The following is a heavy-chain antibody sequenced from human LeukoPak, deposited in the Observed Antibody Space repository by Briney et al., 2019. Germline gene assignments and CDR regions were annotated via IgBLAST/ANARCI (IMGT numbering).Heavy chain of an antibody. J-gene: IGHJ3*02. CDR1: GFTFSNYA. CDR3: AKGWPSEWQQLPDYDAFDI. D-gene: IGHD6-13*01. CDR2: ITSTGDST. Sequence: QPGGSLRLSCAASGFTFSNYAMRWVRQAPGKGLEWVSTITSTGDSTYYADSLKGRFTISRDNSKNTLYLQMNSLRADDTAVYYCAKGWPSEWQQLPDYDAFDIWGQGTMVTVSS. V-gene: IGHV3-23*01.